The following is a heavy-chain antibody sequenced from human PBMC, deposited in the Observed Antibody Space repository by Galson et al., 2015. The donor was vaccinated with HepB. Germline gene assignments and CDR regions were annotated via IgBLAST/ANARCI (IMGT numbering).Heavy chain of an antibody. CDR1: GYTFTGNH. CDR2: ISPNSGGS. J-gene: IGHJ6*02. Sequence: SVKVSCKASGYTFTGNHMHWVRQAPGQGLEWMGRISPNSGGSDYAQKFQDRVTMTRDTSISIVYMELSSLRSDDTAVYYCAREDKRGYFYGLDVWGQGTTVIVSS. CDR3: AREDKRGYFYGLDV. V-gene: IGHV1-2*06.